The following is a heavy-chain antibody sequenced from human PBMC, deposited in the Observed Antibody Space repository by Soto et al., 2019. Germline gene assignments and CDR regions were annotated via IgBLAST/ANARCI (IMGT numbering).Heavy chain of an antibody. Sequence: QLQLQESGPGLVKPSETLSLTCTVSGGSISSSSYYWGWIRQPPGKGLEWIGSIYYSGSTYYNPSLTSRVTISVHTSKTQFSLMLSSVNAADPAVYYCARHNSIVDRNYYYGMDVWGQGTTVTVSS. V-gene: IGHV4-39*01. CDR2: IYYSGST. D-gene: IGHD3-16*02. J-gene: IGHJ6*02. CDR1: GGSISSSSYY. CDR3: ARHNSIVDRNYYYGMDV.